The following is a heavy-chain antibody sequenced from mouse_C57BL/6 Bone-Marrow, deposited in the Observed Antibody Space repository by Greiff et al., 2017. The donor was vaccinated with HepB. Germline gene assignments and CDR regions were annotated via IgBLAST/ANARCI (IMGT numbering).Heavy chain of an antibody. CDR1: GYTFTSYG. J-gene: IGHJ2*01. D-gene: IGHD2-4*01. CDR2: IYPRSGNT. V-gene: IGHV1-81*01. Sequence: QVHVKQSGAELARPGASVKLSCKASGYTFTSYGISWVKQRTGQGLEWIGEIYPRSGNTYYNEKFKSKATLTADKSSSTPYMELRSLTSEESAVYFCAREGDDYYFDYWGQGTTLTVSS. CDR3: AREGDDYYFDY.